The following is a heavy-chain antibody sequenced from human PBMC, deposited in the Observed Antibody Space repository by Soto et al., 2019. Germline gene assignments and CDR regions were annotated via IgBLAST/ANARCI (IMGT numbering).Heavy chain of an antibody. CDR3: AREPAMVSPLSAFDI. V-gene: IGHV3-21*01. CDR2: ISSSSSYI. Sequence: GGSLRLSCAASGFTFSSCSMNWVRQAPGKGLEWVSSISSSSSYIYYADSVKGRFTISRDNAKNSLYLQMNSLRAEDTAVYYCAREPAMVSPLSAFDIWGQGTMVTVSS. J-gene: IGHJ3*02. CDR1: GFTFSSCS. D-gene: IGHD5-18*01.